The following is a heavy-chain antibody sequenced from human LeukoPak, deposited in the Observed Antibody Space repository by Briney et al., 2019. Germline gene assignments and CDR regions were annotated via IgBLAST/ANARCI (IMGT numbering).Heavy chain of an antibody. CDR3: ARDSHGQTYYDILTGYCDY. V-gene: IGHV3-74*01. J-gene: IGHJ4*02. CDR2: INSDGSSR. Sequence: GGSLRLSCAASGFTFSSYWMHWVRQAPGKGLVWVSRINSDGSSRSQADSVKGRFTISRDNSKNTLYLQMNSLRAEDTAVYYCARDSHGQTYYDILTGYCDYWGQGTLVTVSS. D-gene: IGHD3-9*01. CDR1: GFTFSSYW.